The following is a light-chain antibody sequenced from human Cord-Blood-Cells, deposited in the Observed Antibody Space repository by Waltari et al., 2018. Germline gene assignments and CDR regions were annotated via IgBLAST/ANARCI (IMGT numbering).Light chain of an antibody. J-gene: IGKJ2*03. CDR1: QSISSW. Sequence: DIQMTQSPSTLSASVGDRVTITCRASQSISSWLAWYQQKPGKAPKLLSYKASSLESGVPSRFSGSGSGTEFTLTISRLQPDDFATYYCQQYNSYSYSFGQGTKLEIK. CDR2: KAS. CDR3: QQYNSYSYS. V-gene: IGKV1-5*03.